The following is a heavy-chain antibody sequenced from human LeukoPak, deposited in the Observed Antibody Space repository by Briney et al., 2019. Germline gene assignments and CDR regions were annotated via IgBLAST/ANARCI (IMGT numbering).Heavy chain of an antibody. CDR2: INPNSGGT. D-gene: IGHD3-3*01. Sequence: GASVKVSCKASGYTFTGYYMNWVRQAPGQGLEWMGWINPNSGGTNYAQKFQGRVTMTRDTSISTAYMELSRLRSDDTAVYYSARAFLRFRPYKDAFDIWGQGTMVTVSS. V-gene: IGHV1-2*02. CDR1: GYTFTGYY. CDR3: ARAFLRFRPYKDAFDI. J-gene: IGHJ3*02.